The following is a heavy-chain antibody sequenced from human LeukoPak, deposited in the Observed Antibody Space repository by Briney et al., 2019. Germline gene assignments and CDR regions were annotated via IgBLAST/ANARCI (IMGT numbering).Heavy chain of an antibody. CDR3: AKGSSGWFHTYFDY. D-gene: IGHD6-19*01. J-gene: IGHJ4*02. Sequence: GRSLRLSCAASGFTFSSYGMHWVRQAPGKGLEWVAVISYDGSNKYYADSVKGRFTISRDNAKNSLYLQMNSLRAEDTAVYYCAKGSSGWFHTYFDYWGQGTLVTVSS. V-gene: IGHV3-30*18. CDR1: GFTFSSYG. CDR2: ISYDGSNK.